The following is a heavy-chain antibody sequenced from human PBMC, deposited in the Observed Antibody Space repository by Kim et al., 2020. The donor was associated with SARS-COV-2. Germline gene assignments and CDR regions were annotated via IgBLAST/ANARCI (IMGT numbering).Heavy chain of an antibody. D-gene: IGHD2-15*01. Sequence: ASVKVSCKASGYTFTGYYMHWVRQAPGQGLEWMGWINPNSGGTNYAQKFQGRVTMTRDTSISTAYMELSRLRSDDTAVYYCARDRYCSGGSCYDYYGMDVWGQGTTVTVSS. CDR1: GYTFTGYY. V-gene: IGHV1-2*02. J-gene: IGHJ6*02. CDR2: INPNSGGT. CDR3: ARDRYCSGGSCYDYYGMDV.